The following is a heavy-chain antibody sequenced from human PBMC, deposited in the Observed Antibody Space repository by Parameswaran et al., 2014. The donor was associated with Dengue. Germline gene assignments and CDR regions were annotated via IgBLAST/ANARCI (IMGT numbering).Heavy chain of an antibody. CDR3: ALEGGYCSGGSCGGIDP. CDR2: ISDSGGIT. V-gene: IGHV3-23*01. J-gene: IGHJ5*02. Sequence: SNARWIRQPPGKGLEWVSGISDSGGITLYADSVKGRFTVSRDNSKNTLYLQMNSLRAEDTAVYYCALEGGYCSGGSCGGIDPWGQGILVTVSS. D-gene: IGHD2-15*01. CDR1: SNA.